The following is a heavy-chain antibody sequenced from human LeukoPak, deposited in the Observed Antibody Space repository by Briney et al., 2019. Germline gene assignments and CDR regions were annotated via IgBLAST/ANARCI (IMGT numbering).Heavy chain of an antibody. V-gene: IGHV3-74*01. D-gene: IGHD1-26*01. CDR2: INSDGSST. J-gene: IGHJ3*02. CDR3: ARAQPIVGAIGKGDNAFDI. Sequence: HTGGSLRLSCAASGFTFSSYWRHWVRQAPGKGLVWVSRINSDGSSTSYADSVKGRFTISRDNAKNTLYLQMNSLRAEDTAVYYCARAQPIVGAIGKGDNAFDIWGQGTMVTVFS. CDR1: GFTFSSYW.